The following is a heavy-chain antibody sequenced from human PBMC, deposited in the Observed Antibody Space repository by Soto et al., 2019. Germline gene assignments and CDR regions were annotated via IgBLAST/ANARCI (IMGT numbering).Heavy chain of an antibody. Sequence: PGGSLRLSCAASGFTFSSYGMHWVRQAPGKGLEWVAVISYDGSNKYYADSVKGRFTISRDNSKNTLSLQMNSLRAEGTALYYCAKELVATTGNYYYYYMDVWGKGTTVTVSS. CDR1: GFTFSSYG. CDR3: AKELVATTGNYYYYYMDV. V-gene: IGHV3-30*18. CDR2: ISYDGSNK. J-gene: IGHJ6*03. D-gene: IGHD5-12*01.